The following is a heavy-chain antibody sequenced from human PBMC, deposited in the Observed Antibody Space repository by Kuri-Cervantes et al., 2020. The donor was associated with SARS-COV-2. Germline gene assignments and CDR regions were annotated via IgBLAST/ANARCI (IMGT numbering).Heavy chain of an antibody. D-gene: IGHD1-26*01. CDR1: GFTFSSYG. CDR3: ARGSASAWDPPEN. V-gene: IGHV3-30*03. Sequence: GESLKISCEASGFTFSSYGMHWVRQAPGKGLEWVAGIKYDGHNEYYAATAKGRFTTSRDNSRKTLSLQMDSLRPDDTGVYYCARGSASAWDPPENWGQGTLVTVSS. J-gene: IGHJ4*02. CDR2: IKYDGHNE.